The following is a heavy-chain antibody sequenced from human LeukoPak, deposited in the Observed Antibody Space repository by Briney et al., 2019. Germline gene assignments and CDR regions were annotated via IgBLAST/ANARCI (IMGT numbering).Heavy chain of an antibody. CDR1: GFTFSGSA. J-gene: IGHJ6*03. V-gene: IGHV3-73*01. Sequence: GGSLRLSCAASGFTFSGSAMHWVRQASGKGLEWVGRIRSKANSYATAYAASVKGRFTISRDDSKNTAYLQMNSLKTDDTAVYYCTRVHYDFWSGYYGRSDYYYMDVWGKGTTVTVSS. CDR2: IRSKANSYAT. D-gene: IGHD3-3*01. CDR3: TRVHYDFWSGYYGRSDYYYMDV.